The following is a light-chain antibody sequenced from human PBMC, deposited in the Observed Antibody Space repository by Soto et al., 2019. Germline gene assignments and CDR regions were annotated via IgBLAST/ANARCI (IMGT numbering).Light chain of an antibody. CDR3: QQYNSYPLT. V-gene: IGKV1-5*01. Sequence: DIQMTQSPSTLSASVGDRVTITCLASQSVSGWVAWYQQKPGEAPKLLIYDASALPRGVPSRFSGSGSGTDCNLTISSLQPEDVATYYCQQYNSYPLTLGQGTRLEIK. CDR1: QSVSGW. J-gene: IGKJ5*01. CDR2: DAS.